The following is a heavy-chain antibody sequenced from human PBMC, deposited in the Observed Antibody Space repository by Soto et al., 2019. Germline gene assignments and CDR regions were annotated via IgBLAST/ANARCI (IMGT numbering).Heavy chain of an antibody. D-gene: IGHD3-10*01. CDR2: ISIGGRTI. CDR1: GFTVSSNY. CDR3: YVSGSGLQATYINYYGMDV. J-gene: IGHJ6*04. V-gene: IGHV3-11*04. Sequence: GGSLRLSCAASGFTVSSNYMSWARQAPGKGLDWVAHISIGGRTINYADSVKGRFTISRDNAKNSLYLQMNSLRAEDTAVYYCYVSGSGLQATYINYYGMDVWGKGTTVTVSS.